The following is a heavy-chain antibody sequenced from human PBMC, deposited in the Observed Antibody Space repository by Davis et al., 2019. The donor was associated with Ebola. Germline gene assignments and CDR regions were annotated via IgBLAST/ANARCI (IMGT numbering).Heavy chain of an antibody. D-gene: IGHD1-1*01. CDR1: GYSISSGYY. Sequence: SETLSLTCTVSGYSISSGYYWGWIRQPPGKGLEGSGSIYHSGSTYYNPSLKSRVSMSVDTSKKQFSLKVTSVTAADTAVYYCARGLFWSGLDVWGQGTTVTVSS. CDR2: IYHSGST. V-gene: IGHV4-38-2*02. CDR3: ARGLFWSGLDV. J-gene: IGHJ6*02.